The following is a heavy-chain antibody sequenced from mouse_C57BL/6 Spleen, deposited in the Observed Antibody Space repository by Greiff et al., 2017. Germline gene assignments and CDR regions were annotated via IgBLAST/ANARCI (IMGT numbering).Heavy chain of an antibody. Sequence: VQLKESGGGLVKPGGSLKLSCAASGFTFSDYGMHWVRQAPEKGLEWVAYISSGSSTIYYADTVKGRFTISRDNAKNTLFLQMTSLRSEDTAMYYCARRDYDYDEGAMDYWGQGTSVTVSS. CDR2: ISSGSSTI. CDR1: GFTFSDYG. CDR3: ARRDYDYDEGAMDY. V-gene: IGHV5-17*01. D-gene: IGHD2-4*01. J-gene: IGHJ4*01.